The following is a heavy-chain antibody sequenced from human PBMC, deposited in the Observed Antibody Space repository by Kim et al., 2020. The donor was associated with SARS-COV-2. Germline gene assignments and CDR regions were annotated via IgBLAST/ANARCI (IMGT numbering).Heavy chain of an antibody. J-gene: IGHJ3*02. CDR1: GFTFNSYT. Sequence: GGSLRLSCAASGFTFNSYTMSWVRQAPGKGLEWVSYISSSSSTIYYADSVKGRFTISRDNAKNSLYLQTNSLRAEDKAVYYCARKFFESGAFDIWGQGT. CDR3: ARKFFESGAFDI. D-gene: IGHD3-3*01. V-gene: IGHV3-48*04. CDR2: ISSSSSTI.